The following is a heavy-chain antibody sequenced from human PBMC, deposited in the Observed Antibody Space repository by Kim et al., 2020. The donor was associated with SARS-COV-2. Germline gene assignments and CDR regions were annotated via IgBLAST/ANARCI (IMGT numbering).Heavy chain of an antibody. CDR1: GGSISSYY. V-gene: IGHV4-59*13. Sequence: SETLSLTCTVSGGSISSYYWSWIRQPPGKGLEWIGYIYYSGSTNYNPSLKSRVTISVDTSKNQFSLKLSSVTAADTAVYYCARGSYDSSGYYRVPYFDYWGQGTLVTVSS. CDR2: IYYSGST. CDR3: ARGSYDSSGYYRVPYFDY. J-gene: IGHJ4*02. D-gene: IGHD3-22*01.